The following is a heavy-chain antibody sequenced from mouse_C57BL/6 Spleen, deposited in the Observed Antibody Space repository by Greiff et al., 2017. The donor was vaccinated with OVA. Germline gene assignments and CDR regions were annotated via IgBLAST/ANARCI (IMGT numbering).Heavy chain of an antibody. CDR3: TREGGPRFAY. D-gene: IGHD3-3*01. V-gene: IGHV1-15*01. CDR2: IDPETGGT. CDR1: GYTFTDYE. J-gene: IGHJ3*01. Sequence: QVQLQQSGAELVRPGASVTLSCKASGYTFTDYEMHWVKQTPMHGLEWIGAIDPETGGTAYNQKFKGKAILTADKSSSTAYMELRSLTSEDSAVYYCTREGGPRFAYWGQGTLVTVSA.